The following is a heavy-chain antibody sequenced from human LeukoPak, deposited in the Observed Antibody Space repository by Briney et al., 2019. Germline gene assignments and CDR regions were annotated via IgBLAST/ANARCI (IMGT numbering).Heavy chain of an antibody. J-gene: IGHJ5*01. D-gene: IGHD3-3*01. CDR2: ISGSGGST. Sequence: KWVSAISGSGGSTYYADSVKGRFTISRDNSKNTLYLQMNSLRAEDTAVYYCANYDSRSGYMFDPWGQGTLVTVSS. V-gene: IGHV3-23*01. CDR3: ANYDSRSGYMFDP.